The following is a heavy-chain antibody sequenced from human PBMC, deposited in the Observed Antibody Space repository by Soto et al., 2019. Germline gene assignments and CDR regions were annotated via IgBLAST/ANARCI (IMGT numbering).Heavy chain of an antibody. J-gene: IGHJ6*02. CDR1: GGSISSYY. V-gene: IGHV4-59*12. D-gene: IGHD3-16*01. CDR3: AREGVRGMDV. Sequence: PSETLSLTCTVSGGSISSYYWSWIRQPPGKGLEWIGYIYYSGSTNYNPSLKSRVTISVDTSKNQFSLKLSSVTAADTAVYYCAREGVRGMDVWGQGTTVTVSS. CDR2: IYYSGST.